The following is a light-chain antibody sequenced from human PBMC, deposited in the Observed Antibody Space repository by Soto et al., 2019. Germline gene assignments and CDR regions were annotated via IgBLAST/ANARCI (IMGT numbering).Light chain of an antibody. J-gene: IGLJ1*01. CDR2: EGS. CDR3: CSYAGSSTFSYV. Sequence: QSALTQPASVSGSPGQSITISCTGTSSDVGSYNLVSWYQQHPGKAPKLMIYEGSKRPSGVSNRFSGSKSDNTASLTISGLQAEDEADYYCCSYAGSSTFSYVFGTGTKVTLL. CDR1: SSDVGSYNL. V-gene: IGLV2-23*03.